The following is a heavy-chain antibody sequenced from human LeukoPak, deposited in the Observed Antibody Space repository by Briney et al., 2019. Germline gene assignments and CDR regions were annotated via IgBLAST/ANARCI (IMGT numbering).Heavy chain of an antibody. CDR3: ARDHCSSTSCPLNWFDP. Sequence: ASVKVSCKASGYTFTSYGISWVRQAPGQGLEWMGWISAYNGNTNYAQKLQGRVTMTTDTSTSTAYMELRSLRSDDTAVYYCARDHCSSTSCPLNWFDPGGQGTLVTVSS. J-gene: IGHJ5*02. D-gene: IGHD2-2*01. CDR1: GYTFTSYG. V-gene: IGHV1-18*01. CDR2: ISAYNGNT.